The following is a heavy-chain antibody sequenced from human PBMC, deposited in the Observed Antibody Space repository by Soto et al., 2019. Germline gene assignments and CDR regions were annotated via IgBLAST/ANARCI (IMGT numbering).Heavy chain of an antibody. J-gene: IGHJ1*01. D-gene: IGHD2-21*01. CDR1: GFTFSSYA. CDR2: ISGSGGNT. V-gene: IGHV3-23*01. CDR3: AKMGVVRVDTKSYTEYFQH. Sequence: GGSLRLSCAASGFTFSSYAMSWVRQAPGKGLEWVSAISGSGGNTYYADSVKGRFTISRDNSKNTLYLQMNSLRGEDTAVYHCAKMGVVRVDTKSYTEYFQHWCQGKLVNVS.